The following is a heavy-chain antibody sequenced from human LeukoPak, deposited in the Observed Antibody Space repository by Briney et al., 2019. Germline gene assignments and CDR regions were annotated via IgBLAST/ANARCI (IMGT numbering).Heavy chain of an antibody. D-gene: IGHD3-22*01. J-gene: IGHJ4*02. CDR3: ARESEYYYDSSGYYPLDY. V-gene: IGHV4-59*01. CDR1: GGSISSYY. CDR2: IYYGGST. Sequence: PSETLSLTCTVSGGSISSYYWSWIRQPPGKGLEWIGYIYYGGSTNYNPSLKSRVTISVDTSKNQFSLKLSSVTAADTAVYYCARESEYYYDSSGYYPLDYWGQGTLVTVSS.